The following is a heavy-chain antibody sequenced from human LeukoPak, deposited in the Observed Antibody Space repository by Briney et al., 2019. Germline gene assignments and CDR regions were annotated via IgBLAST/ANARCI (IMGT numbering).Heavy chain of an antibody. J-gene: IGHJ6*02. CDR2: IYYSGST. CDR3: AREQIAVAFNHYYYYYGMDV. V-gene: IGHV4-39*07. CDR1: GGSISSSSYY. Sequence: SETLSLTCTVSGGSISSSSYYWGWIRQPPGKGLEWIGSIYYSGSTYYNPSLKSRVTISVDTSKNQFSLKLSSVTAADTAVYYCAREQIAVAFNHYYYYYGMDVWGQGTTVTVSS. D-gene: IGHD6-19*01.